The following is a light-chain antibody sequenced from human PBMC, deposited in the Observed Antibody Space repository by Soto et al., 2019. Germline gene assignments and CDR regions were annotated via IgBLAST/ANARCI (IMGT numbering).Light chain of an antibody. CDR1: QSVLYSSNNKNY. CDR2: AVS. CDR3: QQSYSTPRT. V-gene: IGKV4-1*01. J-gene: IGKJ1*01. Sequence: DIVMTQSPDSLAVSLGERATINCKSSQSVLYSSNNKNYLAWYQQKPGKAPKVLIYAVSSLQSGVPSRFSGSGSGTDFTLTISSLQPEDFATYYCQQSYSTPRTFGQGTKVDIK.